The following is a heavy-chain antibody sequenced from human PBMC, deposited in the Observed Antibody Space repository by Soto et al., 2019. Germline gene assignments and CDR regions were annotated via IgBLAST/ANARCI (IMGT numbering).Heavy chain of an antibody. D-gene: IGHD6-13*01. CDR2: ISYDGSNK. V-gene: IGHV3-30*03. Sequence: PGASLRLSCAASGFTFSSYGMHWVRQAPGTGLEWVAVISYDGSNKYYADSVKCRFTISRDNAKNSLYLQMNSLRAEDTAVYYCARSAGIAAGGAFEYWGQGT. J-gene: IGHJ4*02. CDR1: GFTFSSYG. CDR3: ARSAGIAAGGAFEY.